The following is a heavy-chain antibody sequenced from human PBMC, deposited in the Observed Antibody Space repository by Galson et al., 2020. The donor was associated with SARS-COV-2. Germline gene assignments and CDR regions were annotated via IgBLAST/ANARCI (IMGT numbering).Heavy chain of an antibody. CDR2: ISYDGSNK. Sequence: GGSLRLSCAASGFTFSSYAMHWVRQAPGKGLEWVAVISYDGSNKYYADSVKGRFTISRDNSKNTLYLQMNSLRAEDTAVYYCARTDGYNYPFDYWGQGTLVTVSS. J-gene: IGHJ4*02. CDR3: ARTDGYNYPFDY. CDR1: GFTFSSYA. D-gene: IGHD5-12*01. V-gene: IGHV3-30-3*01.